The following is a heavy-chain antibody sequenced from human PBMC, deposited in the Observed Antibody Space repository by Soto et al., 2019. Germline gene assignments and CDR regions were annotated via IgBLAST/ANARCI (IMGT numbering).Heavy chain of an antibody. J-gene: IGHJ4*02. CDR3: GKGDTIFGVVDD. CDR1: GFTFSDYF. Sequence: LSCAGSGFTFSDYFITWIRQAPGKGLEWISYINNDATYRKYADSVKGRFTVSRDNAKNSVFLQMNSLRPEDTALYYCGKGDTIFGVVDDWGPGTLVTVSS. D-gene: IGHD3-3*01. V-gene: IGHV3-11*06. CDR2: INNDATYR.